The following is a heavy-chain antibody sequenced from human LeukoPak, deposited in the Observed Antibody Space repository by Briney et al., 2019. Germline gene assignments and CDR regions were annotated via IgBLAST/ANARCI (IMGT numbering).Heavy chain of an antibody. CDR3: ARRGSHIVVVPAATVTTNSYYYMDV. CDR1: GGSFSAYY. V-gene: IGHV4-34*01. CDR2: INHSGGT. D-gene: IGHD2-2*01. J-gene: IGHJ6*03. Sequence: PSETLSLTCAVYGGSFSAYYWSWIRQPPGKGLEWIGEINHSGGTNYNPSLKSRVTISVDTSKNQFSLRLNSVTAADTAVYYCARRGSHIVVVPAATVTTNSYYYMDVWGKGTTVTVSS.